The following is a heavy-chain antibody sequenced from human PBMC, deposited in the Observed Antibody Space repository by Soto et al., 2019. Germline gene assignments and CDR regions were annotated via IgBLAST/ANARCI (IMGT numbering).Heavy chain of an antibody. Sequence: AAVKVSCKASGYIFTSYGISWVRQAPGQGLEWMGWISAYNGNTNYAQELQGRVTMTTDTSTSTAYMELRSLRSDDTAVYYCARGWQWPPTRHFDPWGQGTLVTVSS. CDR2: ISAYNGNT. D-gene: IGHD6-19*01. J-gene: IGHJ5*02. CDR3: ARGWQWPPTRHFDP. CDR1: GYIFTSYG. V-gene: IGHV1-18*01.